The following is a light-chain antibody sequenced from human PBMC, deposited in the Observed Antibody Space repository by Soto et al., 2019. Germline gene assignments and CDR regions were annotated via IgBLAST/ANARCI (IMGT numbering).Light chain of an antibody. V-gene: IGKV3-20*01. J-gene: IGKJ2*01. CDR1: QIVSTTY. CDR2: GSS. CDR3: QQYGNSPMYT. Sequence: EIVLTQSPGTLSLSPGERATLSCRASQIVSTTYLAWYQQKPGQAPRLLIYGSSSRAPGIPDRFSGSGSGTDFTLTINRLEPEDFAVYYCQQYGNSPMYTFGQGTQLEI.